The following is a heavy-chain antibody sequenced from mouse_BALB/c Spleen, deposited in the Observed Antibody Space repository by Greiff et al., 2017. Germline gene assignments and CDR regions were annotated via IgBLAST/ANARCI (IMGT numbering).Heavy chain of an antibody. V-gene: IGHV1-87*01. J-gene: IGHJ2*01. D-gene: IGHD5-1*01. CDR2: IYPGDGDT. CDR1: GYTFTSYW. CDR3: ARGVPHYFDY. Sequence: QVQLKQSGAELARPGASVKLSCKASGYTFTSYWMQWVKQRPGQGLEWIGAIYPGDGDTRYTQKFKGKATLTADKSSSTAYMQLSSLASEDSAVYYCARGVPHYFDYWGQGTTLTVSS.